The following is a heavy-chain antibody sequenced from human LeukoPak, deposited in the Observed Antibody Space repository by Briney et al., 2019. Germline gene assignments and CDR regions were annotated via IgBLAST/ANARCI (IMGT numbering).Heavy chain of an antibody. J-gene: IGHJ4*02. D-gene: IGHD1-26*01. V-gene: IGHV1-18*01. CDR1: GYTFTSYG. CDR3: ARVSALVGATVY. Sequence: ASVEVSCKASGYTFTSYGISWVRQAPGQGLEWMGWISAYNSNTNYAQKLRGRVTMTTDTSTSTAYMELRSLRSDDTAVYYCARVSALVGATVYWGQGTLVTVSS. CDR2: ISAYNSNT.